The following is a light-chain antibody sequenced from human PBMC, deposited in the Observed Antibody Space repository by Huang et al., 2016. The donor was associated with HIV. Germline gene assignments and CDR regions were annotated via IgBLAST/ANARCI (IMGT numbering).Light chain of an antibody. CDR3: QQSYSTLFT. V-gene: IGKV1-39*01. Sequence: DIQLTQSPSSLSASVGDRVAITCRASQNINTYLNWYQQKRGKAPKLLIYTSSILQSGVPSRCSGSGSGTDFTLTISSLQPEDSATYYCQQSYSTLFTFGPGTKVDI. CDR1: QNINTY. CDR2: TSS. J-gene: IGKJ3*01.